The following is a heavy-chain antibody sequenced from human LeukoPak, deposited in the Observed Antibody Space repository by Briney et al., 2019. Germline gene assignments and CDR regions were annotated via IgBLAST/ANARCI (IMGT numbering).Heavy chain of an antibody. CDR2: ISPNSGGT. V-gene: IGHV1-2*02. D-gene: IGHD2-15*01. Sequence: ASVKVFCKASGYTFTGYYMHWVRQAPGQGLEWMGWISPNSGGTNYAQKFQGRVTVTRDTSISTAYMELSRLRSDDTAVYYCARAPDIVVVVAAPDYWGQGTLVTVSS. CDR3: ARAPDIVVVVAAPDY. J-gene: IGHJ4*02. CDR1: GYTFTGYY.